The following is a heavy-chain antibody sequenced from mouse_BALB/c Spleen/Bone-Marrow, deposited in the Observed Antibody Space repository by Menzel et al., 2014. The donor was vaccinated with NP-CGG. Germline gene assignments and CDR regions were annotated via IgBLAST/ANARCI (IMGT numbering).Heavy chain of an antibody. D-gene: IGHD2-1*01. CDR2: VNPYNGGT. J-gene: IGHJ3*01. CDR1: GYTFTDYY. V-gene: IGHV1-19*01. CDR3: ARGNYYGNWFAY. Sequence: EVKLQESGPELVKPGASVKMSCKASGYTFTDYYMDWVKQSHGESFEWIGRVNPYNGGTSYNQKFKGKATLTVGKSSSTAYMELNSLTSEDSAVYYCARGNYYGNWFAYWGQGTLVTVSA.